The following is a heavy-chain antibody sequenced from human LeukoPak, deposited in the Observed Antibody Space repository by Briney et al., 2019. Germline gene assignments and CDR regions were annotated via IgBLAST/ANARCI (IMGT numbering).Heavy chain of an antibody. D-gene: IGHD4-11*01. Sequence: GGSLRLSCAASGFTVSSNYMSWVRQAPGKGLEWVSVIYSGGSTYYADSVKGRFTISRDNSKNTLYLQMNSLRAEDTAVYYCARPVTTVKGYYYYGMDVWGQGTTVTVSS. V-gene: IGHV3-66*04. CDR2: IYSGGST. J-gene: IGHJ6*02. CDR1: GFTVSSNY. CDR3: ARPVTTVKGYYYYGMDV.